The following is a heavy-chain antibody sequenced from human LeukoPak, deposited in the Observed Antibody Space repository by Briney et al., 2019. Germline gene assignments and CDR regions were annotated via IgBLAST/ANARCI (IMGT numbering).Heavy chain of an antibody. Sequence: GGSLRLSCAASGFTFSSYSMNRVRQAPGKGLEWVSSISSSSTYIYYADSVQGRFTISRDNAKNSLYLQMNSLRAQDTAVYYCARGVSKTDYYDSSGYYSWGQGTLVPVSS. CDR1: GFTFSSYS. J-gene: IGHJ4*02. CDR2: ISSSSTYI. D-gene: IGHD3-22*01. CDR3: ARGVSKTDYYDSSGYYS. V-gene: IGHV3-21*01.